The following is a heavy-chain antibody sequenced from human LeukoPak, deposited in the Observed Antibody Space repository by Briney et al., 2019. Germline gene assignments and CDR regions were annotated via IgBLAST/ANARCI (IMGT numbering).Heavy chain of an antibody. J-gene: IGHJ4*02. CDR3: APPDVVVPTAYV. CDR2: ISGSGGSI. CDR1: GFSFSDYS. Sequence: GGSLRLSCAASGFSFSDYSLSWVRQAPGKGLEWVSAISGSGGSIHYADSVRGRFTISRDNSKNTLYLQMDSLRAEDTAVYYCAPPDVVVPTAYVWGQGTLVTVSS. D-gene: IGHD2-2*01. V-gene: IGHV3-23*01.